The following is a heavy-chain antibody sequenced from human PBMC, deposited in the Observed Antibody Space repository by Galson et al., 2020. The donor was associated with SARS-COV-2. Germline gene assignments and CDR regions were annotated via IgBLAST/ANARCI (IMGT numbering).Heavy chain of an antibody. V-gene: IGHV4-59*08. D-gene: IGHD2-8*02. Sequence: SETLSLTCTVSGDSIDNYYWNWIRQAPGTGLEWIGNVYYSGGRNRYNPSLKSQVALSVDTSKHQSSLRLTFVTAADTAVYYCGRLLDYWPWHFDLWGCGTLVTVSS. J-gene: IGHJ2*01. CDR2: VYYSGGRN. CDR3: GRLLDYWPWHFDL. CDR1: GDSIDNYY.